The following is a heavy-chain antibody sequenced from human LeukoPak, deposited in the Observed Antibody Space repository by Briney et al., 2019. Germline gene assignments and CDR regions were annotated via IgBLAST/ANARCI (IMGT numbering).Heavy chain of an antibody. V-gene: IGHV3-21*01. CDR3: VRGNDYGGPHY. D-gene: IGHD4-23*01. J-gene: IGHJ4*02. CDR1: GFSFSSYS. CDR2: IGGSSSYI. Sequence: GGSLRLSCAASGFSFSSYSMNWVRQAPGKGLEWVSSIGGSSSYIYYADSMKGRFAISRDNAKNSLFLQMNSLRAEDTAVYYCVRGNDYGGPHYWGQGTLVTVSS.